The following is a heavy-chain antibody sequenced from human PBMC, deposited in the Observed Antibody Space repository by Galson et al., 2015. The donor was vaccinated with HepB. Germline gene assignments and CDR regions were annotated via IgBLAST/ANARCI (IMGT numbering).Heavy chain of an antibody. J-gene: IGHJ3*01. CDR1: GFTFSDYA. D-gene: IGHD2-21*02. Sequence: SLRLSCAASGFTFSDYAMSWVRQAPGKGLEWVSSISDTSTYTYYADSVKGRFTISRDNSKNTLYLEMRSLRADDTATYYCAKDRIMVVTAIDASDVWGQGTVVTVSS. CDR2: ISDTSTYT. V-gene: IGHV3-23*01. CDR3: AKDRIMVVTAIDASDV.